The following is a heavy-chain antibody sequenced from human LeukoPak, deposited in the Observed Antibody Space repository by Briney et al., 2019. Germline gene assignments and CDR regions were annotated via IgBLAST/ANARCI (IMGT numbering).Heavy chain of an antibody. CDR3: ARDSREGEDAFDI. J-gene: IGHJ3*02. D-gene: IGHD3-10*01. CDR2: IGTSANAK. CDR1: GFTFSSYS. V-gene: IGHV3-48*04. Sequence: GGSLRLSCAASGFTFSSYSMNWVRQAPGKGLEWVSYIGTSANAKKYADSVKGRFTISRDNAKNSLYLQMNGLRAEDTAVYYCARDSREGEDAFDIWGQGTLVTVSS.